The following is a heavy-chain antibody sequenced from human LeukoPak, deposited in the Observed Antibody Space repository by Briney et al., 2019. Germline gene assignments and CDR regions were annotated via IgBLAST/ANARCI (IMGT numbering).Heavy chain of an antibody. Sequence: GGSLRLSCAAPGFTFSSYSMNWVRQAPGKGLEWISFISSGSVDIYYADSVKGRFTISRDNSKNTLYLQMNSLRAEDTAVYYCASEGVVAAAGRYFDYWGQGTLVTVSS. CDR1: GFTFSSYS. D-gene: IGHD6-13*01. V-gene: IGHV3-48*01. CDR3: ASEGVVAAAGRYFDY. J-gene: IGHJ4*02. CDR2: ISSGSVDI.